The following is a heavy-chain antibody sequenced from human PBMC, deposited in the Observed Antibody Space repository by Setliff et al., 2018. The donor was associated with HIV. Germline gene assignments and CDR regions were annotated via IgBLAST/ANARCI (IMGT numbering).Heavy chain of an antibody. CDR2: IYYSGNT. D-gene: IGHD4-17*01. CDR1: GGSIRSSSYY. J-gene: IGHJ4*02. Sequence: SETLSLTCNVSGGSIRSSSYYWGWIRQPPGKGLEWIGSIYYSGNTYYNPSHKSRVTISVDTSKNQFSLKLNSVTASDTAVYYCARPTALNGVGSSDYWGQGTLVTVSS. V-gene: IGHV4-39*01. CDR3: ARPTALNGVGSSDY.